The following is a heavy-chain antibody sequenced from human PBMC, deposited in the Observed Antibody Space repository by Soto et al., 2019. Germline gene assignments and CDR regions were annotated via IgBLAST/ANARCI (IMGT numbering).Heavy chain of an antibody. V-gene: IGHV1-8*02. CDR1: GGPFNSYA. Sequence: GASVEVSCKASGGPFNSYAISWVRQAPGQGLEWMGGMIPIVGKTGYAQKFQGRVTMTRNTSISTAYMELSSLRSEDTAVYYCARGRLATTANNWFDPWGQGTLVTVSS. J-gene: IGHJ5*02. CDR3: ARGRLATTANNWFDP. CDR2: MIPIVGKT. D-gene: IGHD5-12*01.